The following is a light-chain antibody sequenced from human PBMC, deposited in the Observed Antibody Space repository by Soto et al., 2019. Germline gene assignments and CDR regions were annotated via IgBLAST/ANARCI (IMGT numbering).Light chain of an antibody. Sequence: QSVLTQPPSVSGAPGQRVTISCTGRSSNIVAGYDVHWSQQLPGTAPKLLIYGNSNRPSGVPDRFSGARSGTSASLAITGLQAEDEADYYCQSYDSSLSGYVFGTGTKVTVL. CDR3: QSYDSSLSGYV. CDR2: GNS. V-gene: IGLV1-40*01. CDR1: SSNIVAGYD. J-gene: IGLJ1*01.